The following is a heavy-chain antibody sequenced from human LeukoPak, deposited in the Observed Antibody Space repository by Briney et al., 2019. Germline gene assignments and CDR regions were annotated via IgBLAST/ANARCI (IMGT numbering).Heavy chain of an antibody. CDR2: ISSSGSPI. D-gene: IGHD1-26*01. V-gene: IGHV3-48*03. J-gene: IGHJ3*02. Sequence: PGGSLRLSCAASGLTFSSYEMNWVRQAPGKGLEWVSYISSSGSPIYYADSVEGRFTISRDNAKNSLFLQMSSLRAEDTAVYYCARDKRLSGSSTDDAFDIWGQGTVVTVSS. CDR1: GLTFSSYE. CDR3: ARDKRLSGSSTDDAFDI.